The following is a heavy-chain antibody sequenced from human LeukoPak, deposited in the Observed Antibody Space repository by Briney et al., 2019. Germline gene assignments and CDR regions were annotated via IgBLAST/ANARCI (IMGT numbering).Heavy chain of an antibody. CDR1: GGIFSSYA. CDR3: ARDLPPYYFDY. CDR2: IIPILGIA. J-gene: IGHJ4*02. Sequence: ASVKVSFKASGGIFSSYAISWVRQAPGQGLEWMGRIIPILGIANYAQKFQGRVTITADKSTSTAYMDLSSLRSEDTAVYYCARDLPPYYFDYWGQGTLATVSS. V-gene: IGHV1-69*04.